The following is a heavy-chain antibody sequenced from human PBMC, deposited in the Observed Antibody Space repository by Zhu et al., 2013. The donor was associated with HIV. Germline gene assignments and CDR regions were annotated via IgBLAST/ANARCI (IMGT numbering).Heavy chain of an antibody. CDR1: GFTFTSHG. CDR3: AREVGTRRYYFDY. V-gene: IGHV3-30*03. CDR2: ISNDGSNK. Sequence: VQLVESGGGVVQPGRSLRLSCVVSGFTFTSHGMHWVRQAPGKGLEWVAGISNDGSNKYYADSVKGRFTISRDNSKNTLYVQMNSLRVEDTAVYYCAREVGTRRYYFDYWGQGTLVTVSS. D-gene: IGHD6-6*01. J-gene: IGHJ4*02.